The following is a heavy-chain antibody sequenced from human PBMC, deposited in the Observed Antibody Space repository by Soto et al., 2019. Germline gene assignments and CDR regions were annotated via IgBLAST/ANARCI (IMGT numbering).Heavy chain of an antibody. D-gene: IGHD2-15*01. CDR3: ARAGGYCSGGSCYPINGWFDP. V-gene: IGHV3-53*01. CDR2: IYSGGST. J-gene: IGHJ5*02. CDR1: GFTVSSNY. Sequence: GGSLRLSCAASGFTVSSNYMSWVRQAPGKGLEWVSVIYSGGSTYYADSVKGRFTISRDNSKNTLYLQMNSLRAEDTAVYYCARAGGYCSGGSCYPINGWFDPWGQGTLVTVSS.